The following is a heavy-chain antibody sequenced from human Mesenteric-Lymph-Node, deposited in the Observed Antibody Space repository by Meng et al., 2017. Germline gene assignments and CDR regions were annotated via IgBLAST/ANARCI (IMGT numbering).Heavy chain of an antibody. J-gene: IGHJ4*02. CDR3: ARDYYYDSSGYRIFDY. V-gene: IGHV4-4*02. D-gene: IGHD3-22*01. CDR1: GSTIRSSNW. Sequence: GLLADAGPGLVKPWGPLSLTCAVSGSTIRSSNWWSWVRQPPGKGLEWIGEIYHSGSTNYNPSLKSRVSISVDKSKNQFSLKLSSVTAADTAVYYCARDYYYDSSGYRIFDYWGQGTLVTVSS. CDR2: IYHSGST.